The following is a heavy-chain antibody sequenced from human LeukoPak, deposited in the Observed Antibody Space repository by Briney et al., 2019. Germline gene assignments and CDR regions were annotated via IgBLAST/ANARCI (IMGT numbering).Heavy chain of an antibody. CDR1: GFSISIFW. J-gene: IGHJ4*02. V-gene: IGHV3-74*01. Sequence: GGSLRPSCAASGFSISIFWMHWVRQAPGKGLVWVSRINSDGSSTTYADSVKGRFTISRDNAKNTLYLQAKSLRAEDTGVYYCARGAARCSGGHCFPDWGRGTLVTVSS. D-gene: IGHD2-15*01. CDR2: INSDGSST. CDR3: ARGAARCSGGHCFPD.